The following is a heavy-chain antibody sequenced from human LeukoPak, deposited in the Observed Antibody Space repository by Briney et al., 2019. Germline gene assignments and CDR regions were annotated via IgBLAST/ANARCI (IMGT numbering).Heavy chain of an antibody. CDR3: ARAHARLTIINPMDY. CDR1: GFTFSSYW. Sequence: GGSLRLSCAASGFTFSSYWMHWVRQAPGKGLVWVSRINSDGSSTSYADSVKGRFTISRDNSKNTLYLQMNSLRAEDTAVYYCARAHARLTIINPMDYWGQGTLVTVSS. D-gene: IGHD1-1*01. V-gene: IGHV3-74*01. CDR2: INSDGSST. J-gene: IGHJ4*02.